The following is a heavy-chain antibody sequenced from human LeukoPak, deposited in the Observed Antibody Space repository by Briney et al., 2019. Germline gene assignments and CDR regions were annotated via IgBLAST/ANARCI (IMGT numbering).Heavy chain of an antibody. CDR1: GYSISSGYY. J-gene: IGHJ4*02. CDR2: IYHSGST. V-gene: IGHV4-38-2*02. D-gene: IGHD4-17*01. CDR3: ARLPTVTFFDY. Sequence: PSETLSLTCTVSGYSISSGYYWGWIRQPPGKGLEWIGNIYHSGSTYYNPSLNSRVTISVDTSKNQFSLKLSSVTAADTAVYYCARLPTVTFFDYWGQGTLATVSS.